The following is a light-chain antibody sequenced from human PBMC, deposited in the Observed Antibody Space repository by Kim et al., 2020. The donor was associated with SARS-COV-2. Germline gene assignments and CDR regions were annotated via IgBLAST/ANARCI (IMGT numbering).Light chain of an antibody. CDR2: DAS. V-gene: IGKV3-11*01. Sequence: SPGERATRSCRASQSVSSYLAWYQQKPGQAPRLLIYDASNRATGIPARFSGSGSGTDFTLTISSLEPEDFAVYYCQQRDNWPPMYTFGPGTKLEI. CDR3: QQRDNWPPMYT. J-gene: IGKJ2*01. CDR1: QSVSSY.